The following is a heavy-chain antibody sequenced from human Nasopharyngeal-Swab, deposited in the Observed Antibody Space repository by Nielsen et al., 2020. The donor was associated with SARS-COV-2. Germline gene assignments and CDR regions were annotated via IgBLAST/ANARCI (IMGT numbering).Heavy chain of an antibody. V-gene: IGHV6-1*01. CDR3: ARGVEQQSQPEYYYYYGMDV. CDR1: GDSVSSNSAA. CDR2: TYYRSKWYN. J-gene: IGHJ6*02. D-gene: IGHD6-13*01. Sequence: SRTLSLTCAISGDSVSSNSAAWNWIRQSPSRGLEWLGRTYYRSKWYNDYAVSVKSRITINPDTSKNQFSLQLNSVTPEDTAVYYCARGVEQQSQPEYYYYYGMDVWGQGTTVTVSS.